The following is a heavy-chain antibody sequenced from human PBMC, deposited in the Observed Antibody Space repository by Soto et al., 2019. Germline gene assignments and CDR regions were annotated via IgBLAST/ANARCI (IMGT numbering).Heavy chain of an antibody. CDR2: LIPYNGDR. V-gene: IGHV1-18*04. J-gene: IGHJ5*02. CDR3: VRDASSGYRGWWDP. D-gene: IGHD5-12*01. CDR1: GYTFTGYF. Sequence: ASVKVSCKASGYTFTGYFMHWVRQAPGQGLEWMGLLIPYNGDRIYAQKFQGRVILTTDTATNTAYMELGSLRSDDTAVYYCVRDASSGYRGWWDPWGQGTLVTVSS.